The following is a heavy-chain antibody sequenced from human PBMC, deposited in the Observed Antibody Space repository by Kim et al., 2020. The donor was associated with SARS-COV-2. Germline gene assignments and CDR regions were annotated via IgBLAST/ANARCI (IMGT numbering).Heavy chain of an antibody. J-gene: IGHJ4*02. Sequence: GGSLRLSCAASGFTFSDYDMSWVRQAPGRGLEWVSAISASGRTTYYAGSVEGRFTISRDNSKNILFLQMNNLRAEDTASYFCAKDQRGVLWFDDTRDNKFGGQGTAVRVSS. D-gene: IGHD3-10*01. CDR2: ISASGRTT. CDR1: GFTFSDYD. CDR3: AKDQRGVLWFDDTRDNKF. V-gene: IGHV3-23*01.